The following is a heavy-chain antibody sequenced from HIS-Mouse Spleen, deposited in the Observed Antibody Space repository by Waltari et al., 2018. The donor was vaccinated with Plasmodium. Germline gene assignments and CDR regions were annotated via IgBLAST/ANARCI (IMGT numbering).Heavy chain of an antibody. D-gene: IGHD3-9*01. CDR3: AREDILTAYYNDYWCFDL. CDR2: ISSSSSYI. Sequence: EVQLVESGGGLVKPGGSLRLSCAASGFTFSTYGMTWVGQAAGKGLGWVSSISSSSSYIYYADSVKGRFTISRDNAKNSLYLQMNSLRAEDTAVYYCAREDILTAYYNDYWCFDLWGRGTLVTVSS. J-gene: IGHJ2*01. V-gene: IGHV3-21*01. CDR1: GFTFSTYG.